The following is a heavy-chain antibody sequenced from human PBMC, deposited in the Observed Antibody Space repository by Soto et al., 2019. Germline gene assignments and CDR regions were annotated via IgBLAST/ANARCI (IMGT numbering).Heavy chain of an antibody. D-gene: IGHD2-21*02. CDR3: AIANCVVVTNWFET. CDR2: IYHSGST. V-gene: IGHV4-30-2*05. CDR1: GGSISSGGYS. J-gene: IGHJ5*02. Sequence: SETLSLTCAVSGGSISSGGYSWSWIRQPPGKGLEWIGYIYHSGSTYYNPSLKSRVTISVDTSKNQFSLKLSSVTAADTAVYYCAIANCVVVTNWFETWGQGTLVNVSS.